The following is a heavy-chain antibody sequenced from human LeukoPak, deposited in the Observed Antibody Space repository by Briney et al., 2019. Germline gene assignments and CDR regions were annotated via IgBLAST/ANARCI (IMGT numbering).Heavy chain of an antibody. V-gene: IGHV1-69*13. Sequence: SVKVSCKASGGTFSSYAISWVRQAPGQGLEWMGGIIPIFGTANYAQKFQGRVTITADESTSSAYMELSSLRSEDTAVYYCARASYDSSGYYYGGGDYWGQGTLVTVSS. CDR2: IIPIFGTA. CDR1: GGTFSSYA. D-gene: IGHD3-22*01. CDR3: ARASYDSSGYYYGGGDY. J-gene: IGHJ4*02.